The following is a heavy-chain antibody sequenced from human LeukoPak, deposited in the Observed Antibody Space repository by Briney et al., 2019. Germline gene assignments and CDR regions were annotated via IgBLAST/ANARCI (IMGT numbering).Heavy chain of an antibody. D-gene: IGHD4-23*01. CDR2: IWYDGSTK. J-gene: IGHJ5*02. Sequence: QPGRSLRLSCAASGFTFSSYGMHWVRQAPGKGLEWVAVIWYDGSTKYYADSVKGRFTISRDNSKNTLYLQMNSLRAEDTAVYYCARDRGGGNLNWFDPWGQGTLVTVSS. V-gene: IGHV3-33*01. CDR3: ARDRGGGNLNWFDP. CDR1: GFTFSSYG.